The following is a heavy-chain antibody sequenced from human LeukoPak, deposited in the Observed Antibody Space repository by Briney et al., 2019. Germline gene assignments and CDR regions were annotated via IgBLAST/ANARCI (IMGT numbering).Heavy chain of an antibody. D-gene: IGHD3-10*01. Sequence: GGSLRLSCAASGFAFSSYAMSWVRQAPGKGLEWVSAISGSGGSTYYADSVKGRFTISRDNSKNTLYLQMNSLRAEDTAVYYCARDAGLITTVATYPDYWGQGTLVTVSS. V-gene: IGHV3-23*01. CDR3: ARDAGLITTVATYPDY. CDR1: GFAFSSYA. CDR2: ISGSGGST. J-gene: IGHJ4*02.